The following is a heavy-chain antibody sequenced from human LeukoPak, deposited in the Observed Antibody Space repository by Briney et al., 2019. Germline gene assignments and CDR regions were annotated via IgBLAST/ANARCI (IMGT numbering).Heavy chain of an antibody. J-gene: IGHJ5*02. CDR3: ARARPGITMVRGVKRSNWFDP. Sequence: ASVKVSCKASGYTFTSYDINWVRQATGQGLEWMGWMNPNSGNTGYAQKFQGRVTMTRNTSISTAYMELSSLRSEDTAVYYCARARPGITMVRGVKRSNWFDPWGQGTLVTVSS. CDR2: MNPNSGNT. D-gene: IGHD3-10*01. V-gene: IGHV1-8*01. CDR1: GYTFTSYD.